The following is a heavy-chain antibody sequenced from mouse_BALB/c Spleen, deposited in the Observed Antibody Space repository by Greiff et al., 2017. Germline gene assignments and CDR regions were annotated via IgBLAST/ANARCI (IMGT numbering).Heavy chain of an antibody. J-gene: IGHJ4*01. V-gene: IGHV5-6*01. D-gene: IGHD1-1*01. CDR3: ARHYYGSSYENAMDY. Sequence: EVQLQQSGGDLVKPGGSLKLSCAASGFTFSSYGMSWVRQTPDKRLEWVATISSGGSYTYYPDSVKGRFTISRDNAKNTLYLQMSSLKSEDTAMYYCARHYYGSSYENAMDYWGQGTSVTVSS. CDR1: GFTFSSYG. CDR2: ISSGGSYT.